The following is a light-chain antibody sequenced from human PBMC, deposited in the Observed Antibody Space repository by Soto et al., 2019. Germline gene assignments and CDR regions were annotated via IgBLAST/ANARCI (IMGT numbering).Light chain of an antibody. V-gene: IGKV3D-15*01. CDR1: ENVGTN. CDR2: GSS. Sequence: IVMTQSPATLSVSPGEGVTLSCRASENVGTNLAWYQQKPGQAPRLLMYGSSTRATGIPATFNGSGSGTEFTLTISSLQSEESAVYYCQQYNNWGLSFGGGTRVEIK. CDR3: QQYNNWGLS. J-gene: IGKJ4*01.